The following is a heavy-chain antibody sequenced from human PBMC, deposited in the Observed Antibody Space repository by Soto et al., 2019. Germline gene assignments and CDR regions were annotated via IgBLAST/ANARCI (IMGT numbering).Heavy chain of an antibody. CDR3: AGGIRGAN. CDR1: GFTFRDHY. Sequence: QVQLVESGGGLVKIGGSLRLSCAASGFTFRDHYMTWIRQVPGKGLEWVSYISASSTTIYYADSVKGRFTISRDNAKNSVFLQMKSLRAEDTAVYYCAGGIRGANWGQGTLVTVSS. V-gene: IGHV3-11*01. D-gene: IGHD3-3*02. CDR2: ISASSTTI. J-gene: IGHJ4*02.